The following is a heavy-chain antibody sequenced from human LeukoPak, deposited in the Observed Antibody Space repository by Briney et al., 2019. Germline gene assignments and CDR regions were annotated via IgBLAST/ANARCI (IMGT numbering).Heavy chain of an antibody. J-gene: IGHJ4*02. CDR3: ARGQRKTYYYGSGSSRFDY. CDR1: GGSFSGYY. CDR2: INHSGST. Sequence: PSETLSLTCAVYGGSFSGYYWSWIRQPPGEGLEWIGEINHSGSTNYNPSLKSRVTISVDTSKNQFSLKLSSVTAADTAVYYCARGQRKTYYYGSGSSRFDYWGQGTLVTVSA. D-gene: IGHD3-10*01. V-gene: IGHV4-34*01.